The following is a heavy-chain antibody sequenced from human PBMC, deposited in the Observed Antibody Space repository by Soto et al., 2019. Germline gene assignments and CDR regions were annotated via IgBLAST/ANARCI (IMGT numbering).Heavy chain of an antibody. CDR1: GFTFSSYA. CDR2: VSGSSGSK. D-gene: IGHD1-7*01. Sequence: EVQLLESGGGLVQPGGSLRLSCAASGFTFSSYAMSWVRQAPGKGLEWVSSVSGSSGSKSYADSVKGRFTISRDNSKSKVYLQMNSLRAEKPGGYFWAKDLCRGTTLYCLEKWGQGNPGTVSS. J-gene: IGHJ4*02. CDR3: AKDLCRGTTLYCLEK. V-gene: IGHV3-23*01.